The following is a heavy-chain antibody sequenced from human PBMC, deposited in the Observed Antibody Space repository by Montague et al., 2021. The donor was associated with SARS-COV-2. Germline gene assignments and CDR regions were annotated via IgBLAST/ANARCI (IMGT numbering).Heavy chain of an antibody. J-gene: IGHJ6*02. Sequence: SETLSLTCTVSGGSIRSYYWSWIRQTPGKGLEWIGYIYYDGSTNYNPSLKSRVTISIDKSKNQFSLKLSSVTAADTAVYYCARAGGDYYYHYYGMDVWGQGTTVTVSS. D-gene: IGHD4-17*01. CDR1: GGSIRSYY. CDR2: IYYDGST. V-gene: IGHV4-59*12. CDR3: ARAGGDYYYHYYGMDV.